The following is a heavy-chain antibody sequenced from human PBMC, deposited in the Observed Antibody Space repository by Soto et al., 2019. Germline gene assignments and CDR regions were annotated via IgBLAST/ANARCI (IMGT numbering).Heavy chain of an antibody. Sequence: QVQLVQSGAEEKKPGASVKLSCKASGYIFTNYGIHWVRQAPGQRLEWMGWFDVGNGDTKYSQRFQDRVTITTDTSASTAYMELSSLRSEDTAVYYSARDESRPRSNFDYRGQGTLVTVSS. CDR1: GYIFTNYG. V-gene: IGHV1-3*05. J-gene: IGHJ4*02. CDR2: FDVGNGDT. CDR3: ARDESRPRSNFDY.